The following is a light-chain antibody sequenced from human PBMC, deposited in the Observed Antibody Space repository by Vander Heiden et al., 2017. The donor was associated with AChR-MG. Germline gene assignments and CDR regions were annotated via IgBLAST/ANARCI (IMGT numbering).Light chain of an antibody. Sequence: DIQMTQSPSTLSASVGDRVTITCRASQSIHYWVAWYQQKPGKAPNLLIYEASSLESGVPSRFSGSGSGTEFTLTISSLQADDFATYYCQYDNSYPITFGQGTRLEIK. CDR1: QSIHYW. CDR2: EAS. V-gene: IGKV1-5*03. J-gene: IGKJ5*01. CDR3: QYDNSYPIT.